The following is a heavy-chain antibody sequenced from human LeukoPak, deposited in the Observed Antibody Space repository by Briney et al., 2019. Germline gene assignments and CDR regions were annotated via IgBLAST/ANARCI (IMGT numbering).Heavy chain of an antibody. CDR1: GFTINSYA. J-gene: IGHJ4*02. D-gene: IGHD3-9*01. Sequence: GGSLRLSCAASGFTINSYAMSWVRQAPGKGLEWVSAISGSGGSTYYADSVKGRFTISRDNSKNTPYLQMNSLRAEDTAVYFCARGLRYFDWLSPFDYWGQGTLVTVSS. V-gene: IGHV3-23*01. CDR2: ISGSGGST. CDR3: ARGLRYFDWLSPFDY.